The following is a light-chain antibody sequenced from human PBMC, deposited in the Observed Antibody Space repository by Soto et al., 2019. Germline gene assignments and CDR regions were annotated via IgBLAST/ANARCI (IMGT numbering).Light chain of an antibody. V-gene: IGKV3D-15*01. J-gene: IGKJ4*01. Sequence: EIMFTHSPVTLSLFLVERAHISCSASQSVSNNYLAWYQQKPGQAPRLLIYGASNRATGIPARFSGSGSGTQFTLTISSLQSEDCAVDYCQQHNNWHLTFGGGTRLDIK. CDR2: GAS. CDR1: QSVSNN. CDR3: QQHNNWHLT.